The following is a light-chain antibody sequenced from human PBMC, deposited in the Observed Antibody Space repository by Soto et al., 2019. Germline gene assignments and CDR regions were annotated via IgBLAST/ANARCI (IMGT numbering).Light chain of an antibody. CDR3: QQYHNSPVT. V-gene: IGKV1-5*03. J-gene: IGKJ4*01. Sequence: DIQMTQSPSTLSASVGDRVTITCRASQSISSWLAWYQQKPGKAPNLLIYKASSVESGVPSRFTGSGSGTEFTLTISSLQPDDFATYYFQQYHNSPVTFGGGTKVEIK. CDR1: QSISSW. CDR2: KAS.